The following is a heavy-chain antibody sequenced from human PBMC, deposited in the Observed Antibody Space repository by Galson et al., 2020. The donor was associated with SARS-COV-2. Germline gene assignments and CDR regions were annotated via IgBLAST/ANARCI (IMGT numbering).Heavy chain of an antibody. CDR3: ARDSQGGNDYNYLLF. Sequence: ASVKVSCKASGYTFTSSYILWVRQAPGQGLEWMGIINPSGGGTTYAQKFQGRVTMTRDTSTSTVYMELSSLRSEDTAVYYCARDSQGGNDYNYLLFWGQGTLVTVSS. J-gene: IGHJ4*02. D-gene: IGHD4-4*01. CDR1: GYTFTSSY. V-gene: IGHV1-46*01. CDR2: INPSGGGT.